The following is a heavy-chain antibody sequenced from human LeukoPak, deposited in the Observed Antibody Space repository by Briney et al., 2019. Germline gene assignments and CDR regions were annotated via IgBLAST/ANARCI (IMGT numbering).Heavy chain of an antibody. CDR1: GYSISSGYY. D-gene: IGHD3-10*01. Sequence: SETLSLTCTVSGYSISSGYYWGWIRQPPGKGLEWIGSIYHSGSTYYNPSLKSRVTISVDTSKNQFSLKLSSVTAADTAVYYCARFSASMVRGVNLAYVWGQGTLVTVSS. J-gene: IGHJ4*02. CDR3: ARFSASMVRGVNLAYV. V-gene: IGHV4-38-2*02. CDR2: IYHSGST.